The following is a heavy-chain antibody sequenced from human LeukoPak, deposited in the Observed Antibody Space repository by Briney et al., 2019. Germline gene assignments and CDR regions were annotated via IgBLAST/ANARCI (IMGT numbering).Heavy chain of an antibody. D-gene: IGHD2-2*01. CDR1: GGAFSAYY. CDR3: ARVRTSSLLGYFYMDA. V-gene: IGHV4-34*01. Sequence: SETLSLTCGVYGGAFSAYYWSWVRQPPGEGLEWIGEIDHSVSANYNSSLKPRVPPTGDTSKKTSSLRLTSVTAADTAVYFCARVRTSSLLGYFYMDAWGKGATVTVSS. J-gene: IGHJ6*03. CDR2: IDHSVSA.